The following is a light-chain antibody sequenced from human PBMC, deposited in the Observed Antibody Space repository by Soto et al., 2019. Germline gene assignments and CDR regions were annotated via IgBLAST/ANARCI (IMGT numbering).Light chain of an antibody. CDR1: QAINGY. V-gene: IGKV1-27*01. J-gene: IGKJ3*01. Sequence: DIQMTQSPPSLSASVGDTVTITCRASQAINGYLAWYQQKPGDDPTLLIYHASTLQPGGPSRCSSGGSGADYTLPISSLQPEDVATYFCQNYKSALFVFGPGSKVNIK. CDR2: HAS. CDR3: QNYKSALFV.